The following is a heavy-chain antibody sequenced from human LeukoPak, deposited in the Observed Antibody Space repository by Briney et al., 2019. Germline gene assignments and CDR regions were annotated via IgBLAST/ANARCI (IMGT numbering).Heavy chain of an antibody. Sequence: GGSLRLSCAASGFTFNEFEMNWVRQAAGKGLEWVSYISSRGSRIYYADSVKGRFTISRDNSKNTLYLQMNSLRAGDTAVYYCAKGSKLVVITRDHYMAVWGKGTTVTISS. J-gene: IGHJ6*03. D-gene: IGHD3-22*01. CDR1: GFTFNEFE. CDR3: AKGSKLVVITRDHYMAV. V-gene: IGHV3-48*03. CDR2: ISSRGSRI.